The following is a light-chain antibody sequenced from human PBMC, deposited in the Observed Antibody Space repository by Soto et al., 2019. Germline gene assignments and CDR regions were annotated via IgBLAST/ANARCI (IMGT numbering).Light chain of an antibody. CDR3: QTGGTGIHVV. V-gene: IGLV4-69*01. Sequence: QLVLTQSPSASASLGASVKLTCTLSSGHSSYAIAWHQQQPEKGPRYLMKLDSDGSHSKGDGIPDRFSVSSSGAERYLTISSLQSEDEADYCCQTGGTGIHVVFGGGTKLTVL. CDR2: LDSDGSH. CDR1: SGHSSYA. J-gene: IGLJ2*01.